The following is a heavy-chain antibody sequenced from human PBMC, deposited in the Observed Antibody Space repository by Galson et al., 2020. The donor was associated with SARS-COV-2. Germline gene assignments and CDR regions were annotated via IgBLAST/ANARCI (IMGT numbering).Heavy chain of an antibody. D-gene: IGHD6-19*01. CDR1: GFTFKDYW. V-gene: IGHV3-7*01. Sequence: GGSLRLSCAVSGFTFKDYWMSWVRQAPGKGLEWVANIKGDGSETNYVDSVKGRFSISRDNAVDSLYFQMNSLRVEDTAVYYCTREGWQGGYWGQGTRVTVSS. J-gene: IGHJ4*02. CDR3: TREGWQGGY. CDR2: IKGDGSET.